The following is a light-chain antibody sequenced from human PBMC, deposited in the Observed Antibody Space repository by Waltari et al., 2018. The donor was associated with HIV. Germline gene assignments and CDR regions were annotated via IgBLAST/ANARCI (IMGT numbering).Light chain of an antibody. V-gene: IGKV1-39*01. CDR3: QQSFTSPPI. Sequence: DIEMTQSPSSLSTYVGDRVTITCRASQSISPYLNWYQQRPGSAPKLLIYAASSLQTGVPSRFSASGSGTDFTLTISSLQPEDFATYYCQQSFTSPPIFGGGTKVEIK. J-gene: IGKJ4*01. CDR1: QSISPY. CDR2: AAS.